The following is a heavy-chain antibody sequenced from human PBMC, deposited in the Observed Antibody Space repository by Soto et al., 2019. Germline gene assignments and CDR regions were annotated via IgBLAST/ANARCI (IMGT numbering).Heavy chain of an antibody. CDR2: IYYSGTT. CDR1: GGSISSYY. Sequence: QVQLQESGPGLVKPSETLSLTCTVSGGSISSYYWSWIRQPPGKGLEWIGYIYYSGTTNYNPSLKSRVTISVDTSKNQFSLKLSSVTAADTAVYYCARVGHSSSSAWAWFDPWGQGTLVTVSS. V-gene: IGHV4-59*01. J-gene: IGHJ5*02. CDR3: ARVGHSSSSAWAWFDP. D-gene: IGHD6-6*01.